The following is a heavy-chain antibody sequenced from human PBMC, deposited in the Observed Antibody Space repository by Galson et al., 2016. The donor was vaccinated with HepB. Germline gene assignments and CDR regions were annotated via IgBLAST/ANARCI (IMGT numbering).Heavy chain of an antibody. D-gene: IGHD1-26*01. Sequence: SLRLSCAGSGFTFSTNWMSWVRQAPGKGLEWVANIKEDGSEKYYVDSVKGRFTISRDNAKNSLFLQMNSLRAEDTAVYYCARDRRGGSNTLYYWGQGTLVTVSS. V-gene: IGHV3-7*01. CDR2: IKEDGSEK. CDR1: GFTFSTNW. CDR3: ARDRRGGSNTLYY. J-gene: IGHJ4*02.